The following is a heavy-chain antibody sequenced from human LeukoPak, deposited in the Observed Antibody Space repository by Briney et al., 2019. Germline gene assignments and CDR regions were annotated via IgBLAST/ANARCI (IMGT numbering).Heavy chain of an antibody. V-gene: IGHV3-21*01. Sequence: GGSLRLSCAASGFTFSSYSMNWVRQAPGKGLEWVSSISSSSSYIYYADSVKGRFTISRDSAKNSLYLQMNSLRAEDTAVYYCARDDAYCSGGSCYTRVLDYWGQGTLVTVSS. J-gene: IGHJ4*02. CDR3: ARDDAYCSGGSCYTRVLDY. D-gene: IGHD2-15*01. CDR1: GFTFSSYS. CDR2: ISSSSSYI.